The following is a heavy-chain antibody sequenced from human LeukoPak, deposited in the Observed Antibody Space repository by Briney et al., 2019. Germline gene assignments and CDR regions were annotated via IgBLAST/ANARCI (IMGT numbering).Heavy chain of an antibody. CDR2: INHSGST. Sequence: SETLSLTCAVYGGSFSGYYWSWIRQPPGKGLEWIGEINHSGSTNYNPSLKSRVTISVDTSKNQFSLKLSSVTAADTAVYYCARLDSSGWWPYDYWGQGTLVTVSS. CDR3: ARLDSSGWWPYDY. D-gene: IGHD6-19*01. V-gene: IGHV4-34*01. CDR1: GGSFSGYY. J-gene: IGHJ4*02.